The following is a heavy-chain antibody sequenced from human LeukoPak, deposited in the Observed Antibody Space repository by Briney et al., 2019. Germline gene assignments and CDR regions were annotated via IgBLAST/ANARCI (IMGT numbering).Heavy chain of an antibody. J-gene: IGHJ4*02. CDR3: AEDVYSSAWPYYFDY. V-gene: IGHV3-23*01. CDR1: GFTFSSYA. Sequence: GGSLRLSCAASGFTFSSYAMSWVGQAPGKGLEWVSGISDSSDRTQYADSVKGRFTISRDKSKKTLYLQMNSLRAEDKAIYYCAEDVYSSAWPYYFDYWGQGTLVTVSS. D-gene: IGHD6-19*01. CDR2: ISDSSDRT.